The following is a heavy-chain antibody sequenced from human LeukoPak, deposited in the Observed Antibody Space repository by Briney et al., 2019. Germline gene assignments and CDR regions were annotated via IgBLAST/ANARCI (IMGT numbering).Heavy chain of an antibody. J-gene: IGHJ4*02. CDR3: ARYGYCGGGSCRFDY. V-gene: IGHV1-18*01. D-gene: IGHD2-15*01. CDR2: ISDYNGNT. Sequence: ASVKVFCKASGYTFSSYGIIWVRRAPGQGLEWMGWISDYNGNTDYAQKFQGRVTMTTDTSTSTAYMELRSLRSDDTAMYYCARYGYCGGGSCRFDYWGQGTLVTVSS. CDR1: GYTFSSYG.